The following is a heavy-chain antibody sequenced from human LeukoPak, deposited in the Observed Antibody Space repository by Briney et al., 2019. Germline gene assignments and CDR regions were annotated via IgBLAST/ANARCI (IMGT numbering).Heavy chain of an antibody. CDR1: GFTFSSYG. J-gene: IGHJ4*02. D-gene: IGHD3-10*01. CDR3: ARGPNYGSRSDYFDY. CDR2: ISYDGSNK. Sequence: GRSLRLSCAASGFTFSSYGMHWVRQAPGKGLEWVAVISYDGSNKYYADSVKGRFTISRDNFKNTLYLQMNSLRAEDTAVYYCARGPNYGSRSDYFDYWGQGTLVTVSS. V-gene: IGHV3-30*03.